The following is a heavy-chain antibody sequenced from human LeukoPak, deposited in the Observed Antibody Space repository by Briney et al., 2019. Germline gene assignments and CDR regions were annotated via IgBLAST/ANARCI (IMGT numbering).Heavy chain of an antibody. CDR3: ARGQLRLSN. CDR2: IYYSGST. CDR1: GGSISSYY. J-gene: IGHJ4*02. D-gene: IGHD6-25*01. Sequence: SETLSLTCTVSGGSISSYYWSWIRQPPGKGLEWIGYIYYSGSTNYNPSLKSRVTISVDTSKNQFSLKLSSVTAADTAVYYCARGQLRLSNWGQGSPVIVSS. V-gene: IGHV4-59*08.